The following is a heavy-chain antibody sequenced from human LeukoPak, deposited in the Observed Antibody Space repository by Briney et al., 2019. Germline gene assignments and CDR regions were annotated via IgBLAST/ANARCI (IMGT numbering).Heavy chain of an antibody. D-gene: IGHD3-10*01. CDR1: GFTFDAYA. V-gene: IGHV3-43D*03. CDR2: VSWDGTRT. Sequence: GGSLRLSCAASGFTFDAYAMNWVRQAPGKGLEWVSLVSWDGTRTYYADSVKGRFTISRDNSKNSLYLEMNSVRAEDSALYYCVSDMVRGHNDAFDIWGQGTMVTVSS. J-gene: IGHJ3*02. CDR3: VSDMVRGHNDAFDI.